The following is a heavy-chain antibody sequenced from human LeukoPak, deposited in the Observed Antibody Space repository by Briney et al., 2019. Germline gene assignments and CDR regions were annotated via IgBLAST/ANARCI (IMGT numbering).Heavy chain of an antibody. J-gene: IGHJ2*01. Sequence: SETLSLTCTVSGGSIFSYYCNWIRQPPGEGLEWIGYIYSNGITNYNPSLRSRGTISIATSKNQFSLRLRSATAADTAIYSCARRAYYDTSGYYPASSYFDLWGRGTLVTVSS. V-gene: IGHV4-4*08. D-gene: IGHD3-22*01. CDR1: GGSIFSYY. CDR2: IYSNGIT. CDR3: ARRAYYDTSGYYPASSYFDL.